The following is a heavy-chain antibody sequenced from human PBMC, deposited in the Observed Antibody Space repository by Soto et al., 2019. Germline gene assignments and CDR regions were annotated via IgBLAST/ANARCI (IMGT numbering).Heavy chain of an antibody. J-gene: IGHJ4*02. CDR2: MNPNSGNT. V-gene: IGHV1-8*01. CDR1: GYTFTSYD. D-gene: IGHD5-18*01. Sequence: ASVKVSCKASGYTFTSYDINWVRQATGQGLEWMGWMNPNSGNTGHAQKFQGRVTMTRNTSISTAYMELSSLRSEDTAVYYCARGPLQLWLKYFDYWGQGTLVTVSS. CDR3: ARGPLQLWLKYFDY.